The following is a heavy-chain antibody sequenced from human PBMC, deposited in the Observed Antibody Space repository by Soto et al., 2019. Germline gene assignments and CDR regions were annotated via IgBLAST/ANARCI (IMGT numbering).Heavy chain of an antibody. Sequence: EVQLVESGGGLVQPGGSLRLSCAASGFTFSSYWMHWVRQAPGKGLVWVSRINGDGSSTGYADSVKGRFTISRDNAKNTLHLQMNSLRAEDTAVHYCARESDGANSLWGQGTLVTVSS. D-gene: IGHD4-17*01. CDR3: ARESDGANSL. V-gene: IGHV3-74*01. CDR2: INGDGSST. J-gene: IGHJ4*02. CDR1: GFTFSSYW.